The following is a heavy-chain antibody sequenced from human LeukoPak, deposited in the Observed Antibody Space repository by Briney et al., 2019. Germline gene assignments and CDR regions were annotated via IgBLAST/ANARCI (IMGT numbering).Heavy chain of an antibody. J-gene: IGHJ4*02. V-gene: IGHV3-30*04. D-gene: IGHD2-15*01. CDR3: ARAPGGFDY. CDR2: ISNDGSNK. Sequence: GRSLRLSCAVSGFTFSRYSMHWVRQAPGKGLEWVAVISNDGSNKDYADSVNGRFTISRDNSKNTLYLHLTSLRPEDTALYYCARAPGGFDYWGQGTLVTVSS. CDR1: GFTFSRYS.